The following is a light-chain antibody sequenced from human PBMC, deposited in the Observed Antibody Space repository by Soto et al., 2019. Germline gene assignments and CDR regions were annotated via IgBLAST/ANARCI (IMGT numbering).Light chain of an antibody. CDR2: DVS. CDR3: SSYTSSSTLL. CDR1: SSDVGTYNY. J-gene: IGLJ2*01. V-gene: IGLV2-14*03. Sequence: QSVPTQPASVSGSPGQSITISCTGTSSDVGTYNYVSLYQHHPGKAPKIMIYDVSNRPSGVSNRFSGSKSGNTASLTISGLQAEEEADYYCSSYTSSSTLLFGGGTKLTVL.